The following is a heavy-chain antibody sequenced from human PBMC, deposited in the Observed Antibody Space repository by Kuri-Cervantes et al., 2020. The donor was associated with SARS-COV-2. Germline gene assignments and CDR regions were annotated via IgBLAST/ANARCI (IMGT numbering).Heavy chain of an antibody. V-gene: IGHV3-30-3*01. Sequence: GGSLRLSCAASGFTFSSYAMHWVRQAPGKGLEWVAVISYDGSNKYYADSVKGRFTISRDNSKNTLYLQMNSLRAGDTAVYYCARGFNSNYVSAFDYWRQGTLVTVSS. CDR2: ISYDGSNK. J-gene: IGHJ4*02. CDR1: GFTFSSYA. D-gene: IGHD4-11*01. CDR3: ARGFNSNYVSAFDY.